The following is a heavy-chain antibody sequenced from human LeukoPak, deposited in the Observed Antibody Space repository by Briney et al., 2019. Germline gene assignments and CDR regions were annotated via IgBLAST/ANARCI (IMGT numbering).Heavy chain of an antibody. J-gene: IGHJ4*02. CDR1: GFTFSTYA. CDR2: SGSGGST. V-gene: IGHV3-23*01. CDR3: AIGEGSYDSN. D-gene: IGHD3-22*01. Sequence: PGGSLRLSCAASGFTFSTYAMSWVRQAPGRGLEWVAVSGSGGSTYYADSVKGRFTISRDDSKNTLYLEMHSLRAEDTAVYYCAIGEGSYDSNWGQGTLVTVSS.